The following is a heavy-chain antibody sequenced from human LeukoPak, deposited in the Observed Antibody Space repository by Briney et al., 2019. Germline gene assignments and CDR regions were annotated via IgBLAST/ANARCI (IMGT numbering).Heavy chain of an antibody. V-gene: IGHV1-24*01. J-gene: IGHJ5*02. CDR1: GYTFTGYY. CDR2: FDPEDGET. CDR3: ATGWGKNWFDP. D-gene: IGHD3-16*01. Sequence: ASVKVSCKASGYTFTGYYMHWVRQAPGKGLEWMGGFDPEDGETIYAQKFQGRVTMTEDTSTDTAYMELSSLRSEDTAVYYCATGWGKNWFDPWGQGTLVTVSS.